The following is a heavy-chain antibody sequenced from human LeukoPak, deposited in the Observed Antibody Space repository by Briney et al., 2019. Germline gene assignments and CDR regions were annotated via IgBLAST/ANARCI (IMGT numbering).Heavy chain of an antibody. D-gene: IGHD2-2*01. V-gene: IGHV4-30-4*07. CDR3: ARNVVVPAVHFDY. J-gene: IGHJ4*02. Sequence: PSETLSLTCAVSGGSISSGGYSWSWIRQPPGKGLEWIGYIYYSGSTYYNPSLKGRVTISVDTSKNQFSLKLSSVTAADTAVYYCARNVVVPAVHFDYWGQGTLVTVSS. CDR2: IYYSGST. CDR1: GGSISSGGYS.